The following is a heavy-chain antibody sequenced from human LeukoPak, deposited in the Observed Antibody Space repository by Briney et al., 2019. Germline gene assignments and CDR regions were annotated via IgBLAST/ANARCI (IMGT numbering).Heavy chain of an antibody. Sequence: PGGSLRLSCAASGFTFSSYAMSWVRQAPGKGLEWVSAISGSGGSTYYADSVKGRFTISKDNSKNTLYLQMNSLRAEDTAVYYCAKDYDFWSGYPFDYWGQGTLVTVSS. CDR1: GFTFSSYA. V-gene: IGHV3-23*01. CDR3: AKDYDFWSGYPFDY. J-gene: IGHJ4*02. D-gene: IGHD3-3*01. CDR2: ISGSGGST.